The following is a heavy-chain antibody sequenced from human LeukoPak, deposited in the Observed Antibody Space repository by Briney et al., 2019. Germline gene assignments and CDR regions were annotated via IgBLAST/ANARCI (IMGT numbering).Heavy chain of an antibody. CDR3: ARTRYSSEGSYYYYMDV. CDR1: GGSISSYY. J-gene: IGHJ6*03. CDR2: IYTSGST. D-gene: IGHD6-25*01. Sequence: SETLSLTCTVSGGSISSYYWSWIRQHAGKGLEWIGRIYTSGSTNYNPSLKSRVTISVDKSKNQFSLKLSSVTAADTAVYYCARTRYSSEGSYYYYMDVWGKGTTVTVSS. V-gene: IGHV4-4*07.